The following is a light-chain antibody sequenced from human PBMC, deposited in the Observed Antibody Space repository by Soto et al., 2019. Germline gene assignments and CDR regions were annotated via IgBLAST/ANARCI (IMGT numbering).Light chain of an antibody. CDR1: QSITTW. CDR2: DVS. CDR3: QVHSTYPRT. V-gene: IGKV1-5*01. J-gene: IGKJ4*02. Sequence: DIQVTQSACAASACVRDSVTMTGGASQSITTWLAWYQQRPGKAPKLLIYDVSSLQNGVPSRFSGSGSGTEFSLTISVLPPEHFASYYRQVHSTYPRTFAAGTKVDIK.